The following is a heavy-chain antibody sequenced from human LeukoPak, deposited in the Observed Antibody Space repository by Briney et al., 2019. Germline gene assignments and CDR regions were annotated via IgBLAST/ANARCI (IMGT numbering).Heavy chain of an antibody. Sequence: GESLKISCKGSGYDFTNYWISWVRQMPGKGLEWMGTIAYTNYSPSFQGHVTISADKSISTAYLQWSSLKASDTAMYYCVRHAMGGDTAMVGWGQGTLVTVSS. V-gene: IGHV5-10-1*01. CDR2: IAYT. J-gene: IGHJ4*02. CDR1: GYDFTNYW. D-gene: IGHD5-18*01. CDR3: VRHAMGGDTAMVG.